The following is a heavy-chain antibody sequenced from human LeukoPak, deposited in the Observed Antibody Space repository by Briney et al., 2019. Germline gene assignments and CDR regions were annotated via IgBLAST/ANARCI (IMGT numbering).Heavy chain of an antibody. CDR3: AKGRGIVVTYFDY. Sequence: GGSLRLSCAGSGFTFGSYYITWVRQAPGKGLEWVASMKQDGSEKYYVESVKGRFTISRDNAKNSLYLQMNSLRAEDTALYYCAKGRGIVVTYFDYWGQGTLVTVSS. J-gene: IGHJ4*02. CDR1: GFTFGSYY. V-gene: IGHV3-7*03. CDR2: MKQDGSEK. D-gene: IGHD2-21*01.